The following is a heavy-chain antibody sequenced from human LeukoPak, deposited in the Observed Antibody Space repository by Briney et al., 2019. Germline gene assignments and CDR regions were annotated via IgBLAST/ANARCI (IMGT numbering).Heavy chain of an antibody. Sequence: GGSLRLSCAASGFTFSSYWMSWVRQAPGRGLEWVANIKQDGSEKYYVDSVKGRFTISRDNAKNSLYLQMNSLRAEDTAVYYCAVGYSYGYGAFDIWGQGTMVTVSS. CDR2: IKQDGSEK. CDR1: GFTFSSYW. D-gene: IGHD5-18*01. J-gene: IGHJ3*02. CDR3: AVGYSYGYGAFDI. V-gene: IGHV3-7*01.